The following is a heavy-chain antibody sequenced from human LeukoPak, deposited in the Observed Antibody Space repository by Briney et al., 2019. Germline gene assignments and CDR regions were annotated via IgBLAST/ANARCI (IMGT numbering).Heavy chain of an antibody. Sequence: SETLSPTCAVYGGSFSGYYWSWIRQPPGKGLEWIGEINHSGSTNYNPSLKSRVTISVDTSKNQFSLKLSSVTAADTAVYYCAKTTKYQFKWAGFDPWGQGTLATVSS. D-gene: IGHD2-2*01. J-gene: IGHJ5*02. V-gene: IGHV4-34*01. CDR3: AKTTKYQFKWAGFDP. CDR1: GGSFSGYY. CDR2: INHSGST.